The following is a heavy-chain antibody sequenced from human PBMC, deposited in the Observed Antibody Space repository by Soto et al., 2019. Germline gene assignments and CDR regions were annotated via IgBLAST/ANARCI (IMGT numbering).Heavy chain of an antibody. D-gene: IGHD2-2*01. J-gene: IGHJ6*02. CDR3: AAPKQLSMGYYYGMDV. V-gene: IGHV5-10-1*01. CDR2: IDPSDSYT. CDR1: GYSFTSYW. Sequence: PGESLKISCKASGYSFTSYWISWVRQMPGKGLERMGRIDPSDSYTNYSPSFQGHVTISADKSISTAYLQWSSLKASDTAMYYCAAPKQLSMGYYYGMDVWGQGTTVTVSS.